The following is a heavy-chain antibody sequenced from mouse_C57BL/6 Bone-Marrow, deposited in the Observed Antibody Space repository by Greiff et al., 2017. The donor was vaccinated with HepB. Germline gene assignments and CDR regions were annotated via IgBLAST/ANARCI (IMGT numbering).Heavy chain of an antibody. Sequence: VQLQQSGAELVRPGASVKLSCKASGYTFTDYYINWVKQRPGQGLEWIARIYPGSGNTYYNEKFKGKATLTAEKSSSTAYMQLSSLTSEDSAVYFCAGYYYGSDPYYFDYWGQGTTLTVSS. CDR1: GYTFTDYY. CDR3: AGYYYGSDPYYFDY. V-gene: IGHV1-76*01. D-gene: IGHD1-1*01. CDR2: IYPGSGNT. J-gene: IGHJ2*01.